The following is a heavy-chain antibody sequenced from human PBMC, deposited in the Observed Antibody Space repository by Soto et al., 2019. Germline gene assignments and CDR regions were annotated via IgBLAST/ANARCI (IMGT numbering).Heavy chain of an antibody. J-gene: IGHJ3*02. CDR3: ASGTFHI. Sequence: QVQLQESGPGLLKPSQTLSLACTVSGDSITSDGFYWTWIRQRPGKGLEWIAYLYYTGSTFYNPSLKSRLTISLDKSANRFSLKMTSVTAAGTAIYFCASGTFHIWGQGTMVVVSS. CDR2: LYYTGST. CDR1: GDSITSDGFY. V-gene: IGHV4-31*03.